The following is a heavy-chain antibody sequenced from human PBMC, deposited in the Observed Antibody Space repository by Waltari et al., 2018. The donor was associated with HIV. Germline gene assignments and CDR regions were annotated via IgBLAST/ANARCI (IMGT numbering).Heavy chain of an antibody. J-gene: IGHJ5*02. CDR1: GCKYAAYA. V-gene: IGHV3-9*01. CDR2: ISWKSGNI. CDR3: ARGPMYRWFDP. Sequence: EVQLVESGGDLVQPGGSLKLSCGGSGCKYAAYAMHWVRQAPGKGLEWVSGISWKSGNIAYADSVKGRFTISRDNAKNYLYLQMSSLRAEDTAFYYCARGPMYRWFDPWGQGTLVTVSS. D-gene: IGHD3-10*02.